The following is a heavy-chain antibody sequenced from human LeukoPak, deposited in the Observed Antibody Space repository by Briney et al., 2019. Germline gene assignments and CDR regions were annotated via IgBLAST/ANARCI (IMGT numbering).Heavy chain of an antibody. D-gene: IGHD6-13*01. Sequence: PGGSLRLSCAASGFTFGDYGMSWVRQAPGKGLEWVSGINWNGGSTGYADSVKGRFTISRDNAKNSLYLQMNSLRAEDTALYYCARDLGIAAAGYFDYWGQGTLVTVSS. V-gene: IGHV3-20*04. CDR2: INWNGGST. CDR1: GFTFGDYG. CDR3: ARDLGIAAAGYFDY. J-gene: IGHJ4*02.